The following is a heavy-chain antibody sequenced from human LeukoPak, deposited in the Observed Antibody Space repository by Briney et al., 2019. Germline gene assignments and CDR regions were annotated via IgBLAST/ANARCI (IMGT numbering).Heavy chain of an antibody. V-gene: IGHV4-34*01. J-gene: IGHJ5*02. CDR1: GGSFSGYY. CDR3: ARDVDTAMVWASWFDH. CDR2: INHSGST. D-gene: IGHD5-18*01. Sequence: SETLSLTCAVYGGSFSGYYWSWIRQPPGKGLEWIGEINHSGSTNYNPSLKSRVTIPVDTSKNQFSLKLSSVTAADTAVYYCARDVDTAMVWASWFDHWGQGTLVTVSS.